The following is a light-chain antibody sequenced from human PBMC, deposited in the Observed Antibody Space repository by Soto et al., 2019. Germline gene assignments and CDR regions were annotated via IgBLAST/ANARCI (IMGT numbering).Light chain of an antibody. V-gene: IGKV3-20*01. Sequence: EIVLTQSPGTLSLSPGERATLSCRASQSVSSSYLAWYQQKPGQAPRLLIYGASSRATGIPDRFSGSGSGTDFTLTISRLEPEDFAVYYCQQYGSSAWTFGXX. CDR3: QQYGSSAWT. CDR2: GAS. CDR1: QSVSSSY. J-gene: IGKJ1*01.